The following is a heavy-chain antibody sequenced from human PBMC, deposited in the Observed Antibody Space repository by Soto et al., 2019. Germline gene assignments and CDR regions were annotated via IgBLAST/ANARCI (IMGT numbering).Heavy chain of an antibody. V-gene: IGHV4-39*01. CDR2: VYYSGST. J-gene: IGHJ5*02. Sequence: SETLSLTCTVSGGSVSSSSYYWGWVRQPPGKGLEWIGSVYYSGSTYYNPSLESRVTISVDKSKNQFSLKLTSLSAADTAVYFCARQLRGPIPHFGWLSPLTSWGQGTQVTVSS. D-gene: IGHD3-9*01. CDR3: ARQLRGPIPHFGWLSPLTS. CDR1: GGSVSSSSYY.